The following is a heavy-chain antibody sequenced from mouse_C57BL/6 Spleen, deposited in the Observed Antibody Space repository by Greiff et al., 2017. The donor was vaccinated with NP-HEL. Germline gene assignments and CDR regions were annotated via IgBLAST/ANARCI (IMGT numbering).Heavy chain of an antibody. CDR2: ISSGGDYI. V-gene: IGHV5-9-1*02. CDR1: GFTFSSYA. J-gene: IGHJ4*01. D-gene: IGHD2-3*01. Sequence: EVMLVESGEGLVKPGGSLKLSCAASGFTFSSYAMSWVRQTPEKRLEWVAYISSGGDYIYYADTVKGRFTISRDNARNTLYLQMSSLKSEDTAMYYCTRTDGPYAMDYWGQGTSVTVSS. CDR3: TRTDGPYAMDY.